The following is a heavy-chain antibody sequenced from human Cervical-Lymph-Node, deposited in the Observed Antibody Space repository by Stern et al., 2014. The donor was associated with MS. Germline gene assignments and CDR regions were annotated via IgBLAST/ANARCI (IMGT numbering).Heavy chain of an antibody. V-gene: IGHV1-69*01. CDR3: ARDHCTNGVCLGFDY. Sequence: QMQLVQSGAEVKKPGSSVKVSCKASGGTFSSYAISWVRQAPGQGLEWMGGIIPIFGTANYAQKFQGRVTITADESTSTAYMELSSLRSEDTAVYCCARDHCTNGVCLGFDYWGQGTLVTVSS. CDR2: IIPIFGTA. D-gene: IGHD2-8*01. CDR1: GGTFSSYA. J-gene: IGHJ4*02.